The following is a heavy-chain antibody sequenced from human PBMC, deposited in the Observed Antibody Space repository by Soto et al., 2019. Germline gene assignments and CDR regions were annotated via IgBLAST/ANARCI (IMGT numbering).Heavy chain of an antibody. CDR1: GFTFSSYA. J-gene: IGHJ4*02. V-gene: IGHV3-23*01. CDR3: AKAPVIRSVLDY. Sequence: GGSLRLSCAASGFTFSSYAMSWVRQAPGKGLEWVSAISGSGGTTYYADSVKGRFTISRDNSKNTLYLQMNSLRAEDTAVYYCAKAPVIRSVLDYWGQVTLVTVSS. CDR2: ISGSGGTT. D-gene: IGHD2-15*01.